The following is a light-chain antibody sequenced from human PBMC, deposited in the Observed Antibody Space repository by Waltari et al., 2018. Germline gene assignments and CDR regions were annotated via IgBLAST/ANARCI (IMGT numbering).Light chain of an antibody. J-gene: IGLJ2*01. V-gene: IGLV2-14*03. Sequence: QSALTQPSPVSGSPGQSITISCTGSTSDGADYKVFSWYQQHQGKAPKLLIYDVSPRPSGVSPRFSGSKSANTAALTISGLQADDEADYYCSSFTSSTSGIFGGGTKVTV. CDR1: TSDGADYKV. CDR2: DVS. CDR3: SSFTSSTSGI.